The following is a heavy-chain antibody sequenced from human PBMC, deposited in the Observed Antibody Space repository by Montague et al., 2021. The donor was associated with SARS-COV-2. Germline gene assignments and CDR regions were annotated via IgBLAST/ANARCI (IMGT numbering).Heavy chain of an antibody. CDR3: ARTTVVTPYYYYATDV. V-gene: IGHV4-39*01. CDR2: IHYRGST. J-gene: IGHJ6*02. D-gene: IGHD4-23*01. CDR1: ADSINNKTYF. Sequence: SETLSLTCTVSADSINNKTYFWDWIRQPPGKGLEWIGSIHYRGSTHYNPSLKSRLTISVDTSRNQFSLKLSSVTAADTAVYFCARTTVVTPYYYYATDVWGQGTTVTVSS.